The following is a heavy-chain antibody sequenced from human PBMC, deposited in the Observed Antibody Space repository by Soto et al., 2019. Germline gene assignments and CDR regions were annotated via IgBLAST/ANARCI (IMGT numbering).Heavy chain of an antibody. Sequence: SQTLSLTCAISGDSVSSNSAAWNWIRQSPSRGLEWLGRTYYRSKWYNDYAVSVKSRITINPDTSKNQFSLQLNSVTPEDTAVYYCARDVCSSTSCYSFLIAFDIWGQGTMVTVSS. CDR2: TYYRSKWYN. J-gene: IGHJ3*02. D-gene: IGHD2-2*01. V-gene: IGHV6-1*01. CDR3: ARDVCSSTSCYSFLIAFDI. CDR1: GDSVSSNSAA.